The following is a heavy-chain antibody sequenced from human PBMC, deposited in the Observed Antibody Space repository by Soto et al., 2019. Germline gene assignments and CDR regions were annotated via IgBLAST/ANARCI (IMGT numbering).Heavy chain of an antibody. D-gene: IGHD3-3*01. V-gene: IGHV3-23*01. CDR2: ISGSGGST. Sequence: EVQLLESGGGLVQPGGSLRLSCAASGFTFSSYAMSWVRQAPGKGLEWVSAISGSGGSTYYADSVKGRFTISRDNSKNTLYLQMNSLRAEDTAVYYCAKATYYDFWSGGYDWDAAFDIWGQGTMVTVSS. CDR1: GFTFSSYA. CDR3: AKATYYDFWSGGYDWDAAFDI. J-gene: IGHJ3*02.